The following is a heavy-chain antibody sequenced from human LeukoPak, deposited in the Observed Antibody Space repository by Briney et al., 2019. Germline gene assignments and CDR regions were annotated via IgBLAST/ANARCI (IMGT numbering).Heavy chain of an antibody. D-gene: IGHD2-15*01. J-gene: IGHJ4*02. Sequence: PGGSLRLSCAASGFTFSSYSMNWVRQAPGKGLEWVSSISSSSSYIYYADSVKGRFTISRDNAKNLLYLQMNSLRAEDTAVYYCARVVGGTRTLPGYWGQGTLVTVSS. V-gene: IGHV3-21*01. CDR2: ISSSSSYI. CDR1: GFTFSSYS. CDR3: ARVVGGTRTLPGY.